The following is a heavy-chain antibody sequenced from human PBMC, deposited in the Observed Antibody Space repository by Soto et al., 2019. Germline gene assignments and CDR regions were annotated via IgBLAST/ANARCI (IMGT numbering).Heavy chain of an antibody. CDR1: GGSISSYY. D-gene: IGHD1-26*01. CDR3: AREWELEGYYYGMDV. V-gene: IGHV4-59*01. Sequence: SETLSLTCTVSGGSISSYYWSWIRQPPGKGLEWIGYIYYSGSTNYNPSLKSRVTISVDTSKNQFSLKLSSVTAADTAVYYCAREWELEGYYYGMDVWGQGTTVTVSS. CDR2: IYYSGST. J-gene: IGHJ6*02.